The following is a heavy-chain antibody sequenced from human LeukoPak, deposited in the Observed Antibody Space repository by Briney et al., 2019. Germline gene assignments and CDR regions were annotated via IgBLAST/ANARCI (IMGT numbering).Heavy chain of an antibody. Sequence: PGGSLRLSCAASGFTFSSYGMHWVRQAPGKGLEWVAFIRYDGSNKYYADSVKGRFTISRDNSKNTLYLQMNSLRAEDTAVYYCAKPIAAFYYYYMDVWGKGTTVTVSS. D-gene: IGHD6-13*01. V-gene: IGHV3-30*02. J-gene: IGHJ6*03. CDR1: GFTFSSYG. CDR3: AKPIAAFYYYYMDV. CDR2: IRYDGSNK.